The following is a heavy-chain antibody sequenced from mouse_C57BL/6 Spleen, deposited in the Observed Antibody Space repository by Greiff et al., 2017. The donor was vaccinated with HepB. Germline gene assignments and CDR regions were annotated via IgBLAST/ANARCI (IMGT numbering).Heavy chain of an antibody. J-gene: IGHJ1*03. Sequence: QVQLKESGAELVRPGASVTLSCKASGYTFTDYEMHWVKQTPVHGLEWIGAIDPETGGTAYNQKFKGKAILTADKSSSTAYMELRSLTSEDSAVYYCTRRGTVVATRYFDVWGTGTTVTVSS. D-gene: IGHD1-1*01. V-gene: IGHV1-15*01. CDR2: IDPETGGT. CDR3: TRRGTVVATRYFDV. CDR1: GYTFTDYE.